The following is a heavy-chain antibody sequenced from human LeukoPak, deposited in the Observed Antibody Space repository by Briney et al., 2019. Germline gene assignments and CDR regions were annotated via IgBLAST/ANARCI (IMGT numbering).Heavy chain of an antibody. CDR2: IKYDGSER. D-gene: IGHD3-22*01. CDR1: GFTFRRHA. Sequence: GGSLRLSCAPSGFTFRRHAMHWVRQAPGKGLEWVAFIKYDGSERRYADSVKGRSTISRDNSKNTLYLQMNSLRAEDTAVYYCAKDGSGYYPFDYWGQGTLVTVSS. V-gene: IGHV3-30*02. J-gene: IGHJ4*02. CDR3: AKDGSGYYPFDY.